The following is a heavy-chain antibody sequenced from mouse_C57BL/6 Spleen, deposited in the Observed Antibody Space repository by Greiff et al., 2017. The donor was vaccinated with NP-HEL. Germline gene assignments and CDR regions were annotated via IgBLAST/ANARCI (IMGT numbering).Heavy chain of an antibody. V-gene: IGHV14-3*01. J-gene: IGHJ3*01. CDR2: IDPANGNT. Sequence: EVQLQQSVAELVRPGASVKLSCTASGFNIKNTYMHWVKQRPEQGLEWSGRIDPANGNTKYAPKFQCKATITADTSSNPAYLQLSSQTSEDTAIYYCADYYGSTYEGFAYWGQGTLVTVSA. CDR1: GFNIKNTY. CDR3: ADYYGSTYEGFAY. D-gene: IGHD1-1*01.